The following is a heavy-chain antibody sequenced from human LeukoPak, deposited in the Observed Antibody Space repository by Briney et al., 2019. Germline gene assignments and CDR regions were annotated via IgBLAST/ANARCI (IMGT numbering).Heavy chain of an antibody. V-gene: IGHV1-18*01. CDR3: ATSTTVTTFDYYGMDV. J-gene: IGHJ6*02. CDR2: ISAYNGNT. Sequence: ASVKVSCKASGYTFTSYGISWVRQAPGQGLEWMGWISAYNGNTNYAQHLQGRVTMTTDTSTSTAYMDLRSLRSDDTAVYYCATSTTVTTFDYYGMDVWGQGTTVTVSS. CDR1: GYTFTSYG. D-gene: IGHD4-17*01.